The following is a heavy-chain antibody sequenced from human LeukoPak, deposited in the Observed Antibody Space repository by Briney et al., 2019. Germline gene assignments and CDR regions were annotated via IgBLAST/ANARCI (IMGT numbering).Heavy chain of an antibody. D-gene: IGHD5-12*01. J-gene: IGHJ4*02. V-gene: IGHV4-59*01. Sequence: SETLSLTCAVYGGSFSDYYLSWIRQPPGKGLEWIGYIYYSGSTNYNPSLKSRVTISVDTSKNQFSLKLSSVTAADTAVYYCASSEWLRPMNFDYWGQGTLVTVSS. CDR1: GGSFSDYY. CDR2: IYYSGST. CDR3: ASSEWLRPMNFDY.